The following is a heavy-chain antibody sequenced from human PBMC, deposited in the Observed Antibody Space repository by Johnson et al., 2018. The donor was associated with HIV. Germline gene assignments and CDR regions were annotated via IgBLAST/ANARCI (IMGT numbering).Heavy chain of an antibody. D-gene: IGHD2-21*02. CDR3: ASQIVVVTADDAFDI. CDR2: TRSDASNK. CDR1: GFTFSNYA. V-gene: IGHV3-30*02. J-gene: IGHJ3*02. Sequence: QAQLVESGGGVVQPGGSLRLSCAASGFTFSNYAMHWVRQAPGKGLEWVAFTRSDASNKYYADSVKGRFTISRDNAKNSLYLQMNSLRAEDTAVYYCASQIVVVTADDAFDIWGQGTRVTVSS.